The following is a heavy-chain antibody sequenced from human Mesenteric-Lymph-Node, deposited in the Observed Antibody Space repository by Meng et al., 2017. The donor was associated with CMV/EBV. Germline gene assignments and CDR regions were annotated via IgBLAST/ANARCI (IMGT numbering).Heavy chain of an antibody. CDR2: IYSGGGTT. D-gene: IGHD2-2*01. CDR1: GFPLRNYA. J-gene: IGHJ6*02. V-gene: IGHV3-23*03. CDR3: AKDLEASCSSTSCFYGLDV. Sequence: GGSLRLSCAASGFPLRNYAMSWVRQAPGKGLERVSVIYSGGGTTDYADSVKGRFTISRDNSKNMLYLQMNSLRAEDTAVYYCAKDLEASCSSTSCFYGLDVWGQGTMVTVSS.